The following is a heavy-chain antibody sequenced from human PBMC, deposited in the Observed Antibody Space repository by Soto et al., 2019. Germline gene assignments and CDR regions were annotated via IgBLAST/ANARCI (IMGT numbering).Heavy chain of an antibody. CDR2: IYNSRST. Sequence: SETLSLTCTVSGGSVSSGSYYWSWIRQPPGKGLEWIGYIYNSRSTNCNPSLKSRVSISVDTSKNQFSLKLSSVTAADTAVYYCARLDEALDYWGQGTLVTLSS. J-gene: IGHJ4*02. CDR3: ARLDEALDY. CDR1: GGSVSSGSYY. V-gene: IGHV4-61*01.